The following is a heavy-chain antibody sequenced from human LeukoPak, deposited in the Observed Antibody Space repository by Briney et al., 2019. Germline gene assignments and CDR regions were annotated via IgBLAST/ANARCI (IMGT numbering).Heavy chain of an antibody. V-gene: IGHV3-30-3*01. CDR3: AGSYPGYSYGYFDY. CDR1: GFTFSSYA. J-gene: IGHJ4*02. D-gene: IGHD5-18*01. Sequence: GGSLRLSCAASGFTFSSYAMHWVRQAPGKGLEWVAVISYDGSNKYYADSVKGRFTISRDNSKNTLYLQMNSLRAEDTAVYYCAGSYPGYSYGYFDYWGQGTLVTVSS. CDR2: ISYDGSNK.